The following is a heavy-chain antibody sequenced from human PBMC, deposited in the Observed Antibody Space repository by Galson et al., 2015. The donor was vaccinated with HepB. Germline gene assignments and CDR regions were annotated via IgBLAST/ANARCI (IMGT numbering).Heavy chain of an antibody. CDR1: GVTFSYHG. V-gene: IGHV3-33*01. CDR2: IWSDGRNE. D-gene: IGHD5-24*01. J-gene: IGHJ6*02. Sequence: SLRLSCAASGVTFSYHGMHWVRQAPGKGLEWVAVIWSDGRNEHYADSVKGRFTISRDNSKNTLYLQMNSLRDEDTAVYYCARDLGGVDGDGLDVWGQGSAVTVSS. CDR3: ARDLGGVDGDGLDV.